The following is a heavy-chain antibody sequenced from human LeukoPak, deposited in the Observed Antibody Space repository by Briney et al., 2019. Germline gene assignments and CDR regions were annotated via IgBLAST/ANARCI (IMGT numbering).Heavy chain of an antibody. CDR3: ARVLELRFDY. D-gene: IGHD1-7*01. CDR1: GYSISSGDY. V-gene: IGHV4-38-2*02. J-gene: IGHJ4*02. CDR2: IYHSGRT. Sequence: SETLSLTCTVSGYSISSGDYWGWIRQPPGKGLEWIGSIYHSGRTYYNPSLKSRVTISVDTSKNQFSLKLSSVTAADTAVYYCARVLELRFDYWGQGTLVTVSS.